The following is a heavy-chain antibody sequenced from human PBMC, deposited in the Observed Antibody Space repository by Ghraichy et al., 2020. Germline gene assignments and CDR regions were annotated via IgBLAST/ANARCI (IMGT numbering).Heavy chain of an antibody. J-gene: IGHJ4*02. Sequence: ASVKVSCKASGYTFTGYYMHWVRQAPGQGLEWMGWINPNSGGTNYAQKFQGRVTMTRDTSISTAYMELSRLRSDDTAVYYCARVKYCSGGSCYWGRSPDFDYWGQGTLVTVSS. CDR3: ARVKYCSGGSCYWGRSPDFDY. CDR2: INPNSGGT. CDR1: GYTFTGYY. D-gene: IGHD2-15*01. V-gene: IGHV1-2*02.